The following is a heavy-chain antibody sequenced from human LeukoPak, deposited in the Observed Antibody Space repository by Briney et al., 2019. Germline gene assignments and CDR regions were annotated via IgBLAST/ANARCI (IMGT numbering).Heavy chain of an antibody. CDR3: ASDDLTGDV. CDR2: ISSSSSYI. V-gene: IGHV3-21*01. CDR1: GFTFSSYS. Sequence: GGSLRLSCAASGFTFSSYSMTWVRQAPGKGLEWVSFISSSSSYIYYADSVMGRFTISRDNAKNSLYLRANSMGVDDTAVYYCASDDLTGDVWGQGTTVTVSS. D-gene: IGHD1-14*01. J-gene: IGHJ6*02.